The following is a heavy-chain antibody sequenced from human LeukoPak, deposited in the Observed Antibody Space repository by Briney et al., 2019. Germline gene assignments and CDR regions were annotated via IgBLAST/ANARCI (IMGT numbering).Heavy chain of an antibody. CDR3: ARDKVDFWSGYYNY. Sequence: GGSLRLSCAASGFTFSSSAMSWVRQAPGKGLEWVANIKQDGSEKCYVDSVKGRFTISRDNAKNSLYLQMNSLRAEDTAVYYCARDKVDFWSGYYNYWGQGTLVTVSS. CDR2: IKQDGSEK. D-gene: IGHD3-3*01. CDR1: GFTFSSSA. J-gene: IGHJ4*02. V-gene: IGHV3-7*01.